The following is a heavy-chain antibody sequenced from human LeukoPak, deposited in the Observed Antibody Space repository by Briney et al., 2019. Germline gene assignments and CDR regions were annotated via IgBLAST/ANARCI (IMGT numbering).Heavy chain of an antibody. CDR3: ARFRSRGSSMGYYFDY. CDR1: GFTFDDYG. J-gene: IGHJ4*02. Sequence: GGSLRLSCAASGFTFDDYGMSWVRQAPGKGLEWVSGINWNGGSTGYADSVKGRFTISRDNAKNSLYPQMNSLRAEDTALYHCARFRSRGSSMGYYFDYWGQGTLVTVSS. CDR2: INWNGGST. D-gene: IGHD1-26*01. V-gene: IGHV3-20*01.